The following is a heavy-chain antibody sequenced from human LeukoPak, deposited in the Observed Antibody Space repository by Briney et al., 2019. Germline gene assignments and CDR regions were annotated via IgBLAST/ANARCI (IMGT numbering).Heavy chain of an antibody. J-gene: IGHJ4*02. V-gene: IGHV4-38-2*01. CDR3: ARRRGSYYFDY. CDR1: GYSISSGYY. D-gene: IGHD1-26*01. CDR2: IHHSGST. Sequence: KPSETPSLTCDVSGYSISSGYYWGWIRQPPGKGLEWIGSIHHSGSTYYNPSLKSRVTTSVDTSKNQFSLKLSSVTAADTAVYYCARRRGSYYFDYWGQGTLVTVSS.